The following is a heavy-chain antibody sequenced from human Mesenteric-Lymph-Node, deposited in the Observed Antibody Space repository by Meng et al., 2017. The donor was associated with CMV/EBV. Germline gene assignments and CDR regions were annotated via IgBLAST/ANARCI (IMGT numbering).Heavy chain of an antibody. Sequence: SFSGYYWSWIRQAARKGAEWIEEIKNRRSTNYNPSLKRRINISVDTSKSQFSLKLRSVTASDTAVYYCARGNVFLWFGEANTWYFDLWGRGTLVTVSS. CDR3: ARGNVFLWFGEANTWYFDL. CDR2: IKNRRST. CDR1: SFSGYY. V-gene: IGHV4-34*01. D-gene: IGHD3-10*01. J-gene: IGHJ2*01.